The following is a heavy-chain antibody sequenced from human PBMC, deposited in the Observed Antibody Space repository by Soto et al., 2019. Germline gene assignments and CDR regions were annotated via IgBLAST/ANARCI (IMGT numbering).Heavy chain of an antibody. CDR2: IIPLFKAT. J-gene: IGHJ6*02. D-gene: IGHD3-16*01. Sequence: SVKVSCKASGGTFSSHAISWVRQAPAQGLEWMGGIIPLFKATNYAQKFQGRVTITADDSTSTAYMDLYSLRSEDTAVYYCARDVPLNYYDGTFSYYAMDVWGQGTTVTVSS. CDR3: ARDVPLNYYDGTFSYYAMDV. CDR1: GGTFSSHA. V-gene: IGHV1-69*13.